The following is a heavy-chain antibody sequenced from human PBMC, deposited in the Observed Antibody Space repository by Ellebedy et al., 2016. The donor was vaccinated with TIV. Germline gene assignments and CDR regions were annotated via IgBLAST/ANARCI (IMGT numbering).Heavy chain of an antibody. CDR2: FGPEDGET. CDR1: GYTLTELS. Sequence: AVSVKVSCKVSGYTLTELSMHWVRQAPGKGLEWMGGFGPEDGETIYAQKFQGRVTMTEDTSTDTAYMELSSLRSEDTAVYYCATETQYSGSYLFQHWGQGTLVTVSS. D-gene: IGHD1-26*01. V-gene: IGHV1-24*01. CDR3: ATETQYSGSYLFQH. J-gene: IGHJ1*01.